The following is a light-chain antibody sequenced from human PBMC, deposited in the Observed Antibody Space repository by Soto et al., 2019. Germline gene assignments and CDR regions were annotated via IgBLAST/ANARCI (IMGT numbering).Light chain of an antibody. CDR1: QDIRSD. J-gene: IGKJ5*01. CDR3: QQSYSTPPIT. Sequence: IQMTQFPSSLSASVGDRFTITFRSSQDIRSDLGWYQQRPGKAPNLLIYATSSLQSGVPSRFSGSGSGTDFTLTISSLQPEDFATYYCQQSYSTPPITFGQGTRLEIK. CDR2: ATS. V-gene: IGKV1-39*01.